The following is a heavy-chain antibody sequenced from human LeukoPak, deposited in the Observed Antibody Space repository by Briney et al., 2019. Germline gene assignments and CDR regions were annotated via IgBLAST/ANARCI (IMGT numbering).Heavy chain of an antibody. Sequence: GGSLRLSCAASGFTFSNYGMHWVRQAPGKGLEWVAFIRYDGSNKDCADSVKGRFTISRDNSKNTLYLQMNSLRAEDTAVYYCAKDGYNYSDYWGQGTLVTVSS. J-gene: IGHJ4*02. CDR3: AKDGYNYSDY. CDR1: GFTFSNYG. D-gene: IGHD5-24*01. V-gene: IGHV3-30*02. CDR2: IRYDGSNK.